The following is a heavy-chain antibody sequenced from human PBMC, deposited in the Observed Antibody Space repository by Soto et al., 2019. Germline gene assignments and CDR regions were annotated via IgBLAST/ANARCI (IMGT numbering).Heavy chain of an antibody. V-gene: IGHV4-61*03. CDR1: GGSVSSGNYF. Sequence: PSETLSLTRTVSGGSVSSGNYFWSWIRQSPGKGLEWIGYMSHSGSSNYTPSLKSRVTISVDTSANTFSLKLSSVTAADTAIYYCARRGEVVHATEVKRGYAFDIWGQGTMVTV. CDR2: MSHSGSS. CDR3: ARRGEVVHATEVKRGYAFDI. J-gene: IGHJ3*02. D-gene: IGHD2-8*02.